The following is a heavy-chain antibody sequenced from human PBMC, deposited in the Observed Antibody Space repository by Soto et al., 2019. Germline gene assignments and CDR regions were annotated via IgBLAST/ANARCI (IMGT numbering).Heavy chain of an antibody. CDR3: ARAQEGIAAYYYYYYYMDV. J-gene: IGHJ6*03. CDR2: INSDGSST. D-gene: IGHD6-25*01. V-gene: IGHV3-74*01. Sequence: GGSLRLSCAASGFTFSSYWMHWVRQAPGKGLVWVSRINSDGSSTSYADSVKGRFTISRDNAKNTLYLQMNSLRAEDTAVYYCARAQEGIAAYYYYYYYMDVWGKGTTVTVSS. CDR1: GFTFSSYW.